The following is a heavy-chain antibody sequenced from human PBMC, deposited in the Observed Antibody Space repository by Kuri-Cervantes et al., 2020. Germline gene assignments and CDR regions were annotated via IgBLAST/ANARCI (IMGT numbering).Heavy chain of an antibody. CDR1: GGSISSGSYY. D-gene: IGHD6-19*01. CDR3: GRFSYHSSGRNYYFDQ. V-gene: IGHV4-61*10. J-gene: IGHJ4*02. CDR2: IYYTGST. Sequence: SETLSLTCTVSGGSISSGSYYWSWIRQPAGKGLEWIGSIYYTGSTNYNPSPKSRVTISVDTSKNQFSLKLHPVTAADTAMYYCGRFSYHSSGRNYYFDQWGQGTLVTVSS.